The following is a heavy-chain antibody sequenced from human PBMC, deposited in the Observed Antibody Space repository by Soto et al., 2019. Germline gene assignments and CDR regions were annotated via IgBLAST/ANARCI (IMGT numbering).Heavy chain of an antibody. V-gene: IGHV4-39*07. CDR1: GASISSRDYY. J-gene: IGHJ4*02. D-gene: IGHD2-15*01. CDR3: ARVMGVASGGPLEY. CDR2: IDYNGVT. Sequence: SETLSLTCSVSGASISSRDYYWGWIRQTPGKGLEWIGNIDYNGVTYYNPSLKSRVTVSKDTSKNQFSLKVTYVTAADTGVYFCARVMGVASGGPLEYWGPGTLVTVS.